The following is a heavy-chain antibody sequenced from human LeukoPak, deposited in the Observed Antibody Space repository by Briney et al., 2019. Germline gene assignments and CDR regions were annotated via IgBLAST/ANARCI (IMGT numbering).Heavy chain of an antibody. CDR1: GFTFSNAW. D-gene: IGHD6-19*01. J-gene: IGHJ4*02. V-gene: IGHV3-15*01. CDR2: IKGKTDGGTT. CDR3: TTSIAVAATNFDY. Sequence: PGGSLRLSCAASGFTFSNAWMSWVRQAPGKGLEWVGRIKGKTDGGTTDYAAPVKGRFTISRDDSKNTLYLQMNSLKTEDTAVYYCTTSIAVAATNFDYWGQGTLVTVSS.